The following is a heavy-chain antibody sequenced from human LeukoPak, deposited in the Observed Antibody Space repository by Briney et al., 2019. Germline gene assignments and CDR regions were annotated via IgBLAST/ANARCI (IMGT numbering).Heavy chain of an antibody. CDR2: ISGSGDTT. D-gene: IGHD6-19*01. CDR1: GFTFSTYA. CDR3: ATNAVSGWSY. J-gene: IGHJ4*02. V-gene: IGHV3-23*01. Sequence: PGGSLRLSCAASGFTFSTYAMSWVRQAPGKGLEWVSGISGSGDTTYYADSVKGRFTISRDSSKNTLYLQMNSLRAEDTAVYYCATNAVSGWSYWGQGTLVTVSS.